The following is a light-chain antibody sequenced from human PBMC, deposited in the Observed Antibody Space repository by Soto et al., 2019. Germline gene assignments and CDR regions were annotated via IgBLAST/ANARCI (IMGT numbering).Light chain of an antibody. CDR1: SSDVGAYNL. CDR3: SSYTNTSTLV. V-gene: IGLV2-14*03. CDR2: DVS. J-gene: IGLJ3*02. Sequence: QSALTQPASVSGSPGQSITISWTGTSSDVGAYNLVSWYQQHPGRAPKLFIFDVSDRPSGVSNRFSGSKSGNTASLTISGLEAEDEAFYYCSSYTNTSTLVFGGGTKLTVL.